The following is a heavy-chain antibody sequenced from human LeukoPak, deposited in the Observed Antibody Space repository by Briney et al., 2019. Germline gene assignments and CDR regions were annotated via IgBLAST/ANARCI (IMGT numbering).Heavy chain of an antibody. Sequence: GESLKISCKGSGYSFTSYWIGWVRQMPGKGLEWMGIIYPGDSDTRYSPSFQGQVTISADKSISTAYLQWSSLKASDTAMYYCATTRYYYDSSGYPRAFDIWGQGTMVTVSS. D-gene: IGHD3-22*01. CDR3: ATTRYYYDSSGYPRAFDI. J-gene: IGHJ3*02. V-gene: IGHV5-51*01. CDR1: GYSFTSYW. CDR2: IYPGDSDT.